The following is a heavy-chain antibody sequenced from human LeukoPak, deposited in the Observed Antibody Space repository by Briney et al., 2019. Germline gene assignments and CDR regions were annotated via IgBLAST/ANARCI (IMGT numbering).Heavy chain of an antibody. CDR3: TTDRVAYYYDSSGYPEYYFDY. CDR1: GFTFSNAW. D-gene: IGHD3-22*01. J-gene: IGHJ4*02. Sequence: PGGSLRLSCAASGFTFSNAWMSWVRQAPGKGLEWVGRIKSKTDGGTTDYAAPVKGRFTISRDDSKNTLYLQMNSLKTEDTAVYYCTTDRVAYYYDSSGYPEYYFDYWGQGTLVTVSS. CDR2: IKSKTDGGTT. V-gene: IGHV3-15*01.